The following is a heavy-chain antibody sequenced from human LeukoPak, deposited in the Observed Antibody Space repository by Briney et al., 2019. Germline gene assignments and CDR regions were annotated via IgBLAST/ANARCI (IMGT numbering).Heavy chain of an antibody. Sequence: ASVKVSCKASGYTFTSYGISWVRQAPGQGLEWMGWISAYNGNTDYAQKLQGRVTMTTDTSTSTAYMELRSLRSDDTAVYYCARDLGYYDFWSGYSSYYYGMDVWGQGTTVTVSS. CDR3: ARDLGYYDFWSGYSSYYYGMDV. J-gene: IGHJ6*02. D-gene: IGHD3-3*01. CDR2: ISAYNGNT. V-gene: IGHV1-18*01. CDR1: GYTFTSYG.